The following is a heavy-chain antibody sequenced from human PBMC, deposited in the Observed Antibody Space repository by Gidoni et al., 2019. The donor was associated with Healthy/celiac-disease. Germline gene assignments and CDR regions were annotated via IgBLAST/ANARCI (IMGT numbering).Heavy chain of an antibody. Sequence: HWVRQAPGKGLEWVAVISYDGSNKYYADSVKGRFTISRDNSKNTLYLQMNSLRAEDTAVYYCAKDPYVWGSYRYSPSFGFDYWGQGTLVTVSS. CDR3: AKDPYVWGSYRYSPSFGFDY. D-gene: IGHD3-16*02. V-gene: IGHV3-30*18. J-gene: IGHJ4*02. CDR2: ISYDGSNK.